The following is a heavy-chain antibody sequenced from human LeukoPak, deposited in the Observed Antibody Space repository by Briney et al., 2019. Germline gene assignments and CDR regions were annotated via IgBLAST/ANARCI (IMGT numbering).Heavy chain of an antibody. J-gene: IGHJ5*02. V-gene: IGHV4-59*08. D-gene: IGHD3-16*01. CDR1: GGSISSYY. Sequence: SETLSLTCSVSGGSISSYYWNWIRQPPGKGLEWIGYIHNSGTTNYNPSLKSRISISVDTSKNQFSLKLSSVTAADTAVYYCARRMQMSGMGEDKWLDPWGQGTPVTVSS. CDR2: IHNSGTT. CDR3: ARRMQMSGMGEDKWLDP.